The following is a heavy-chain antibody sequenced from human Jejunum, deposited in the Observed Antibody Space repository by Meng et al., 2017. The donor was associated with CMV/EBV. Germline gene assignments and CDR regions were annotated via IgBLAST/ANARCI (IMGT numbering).Heavy chain of an antibody. CDR2: IRFATSEQ. J-gene: IGHJ5*02. V-gene: IGHV3-30*02. CDR1: G. D-gene: IGHD5-12*01. CDR3: AKDPIPTATKGPYRWFDP. Sequence: GMRCVRLAPGQGLHWVAFIRFATSEQPDGDSVKGRFAISRDNSKNTLHLQMNSLRVEGTAVYYCAKDPIPTATKGPYRWFDPWGQGTLVTVSS.